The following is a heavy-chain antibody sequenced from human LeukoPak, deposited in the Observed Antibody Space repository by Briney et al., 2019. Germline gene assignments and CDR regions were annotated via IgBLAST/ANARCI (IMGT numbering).Heavy chain of an antibody. D-gene: IGHD3-10*01. J-gene: IGHJ4*02. Sequence: GGSLRLSCAASGCTVNNTYVSWVRQAPGKGLEWVSVIYSGGSTYYADSVKGRFTLSRDNSKNTLYLQMNSLRAEDTAVYYCASDYLGSGSFDYWGQGTLVTVSS. CDR2: IYSGGST. CDR1: GCTVNNTY. CDR3: ASDYLGSGSFDY. V-gene: IGHV3-66*01.